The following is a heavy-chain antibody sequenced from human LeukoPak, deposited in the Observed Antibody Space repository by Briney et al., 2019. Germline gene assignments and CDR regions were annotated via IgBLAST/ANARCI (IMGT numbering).Heavy chain of an antibody. CDR1: GYTFTSYY. CDR2: INPSGGST. V-gene: IGHV1-46*03. D-gene: IGHD2-2*01. Sequence: ASVKVSCKASGYTFTSYYMHWVRQAPGQGLEWMGIINPSGGSTSYAQKFQGRVTMTRDTSTSTVYMELSSLRSEDTAVYYCARQNIVVVSAAIHMGDAFDIWGQGTMVTVSS. J-gene: IGHJ3*02. CDR3: ARQNIVVVSAAIHMGDAFDI.